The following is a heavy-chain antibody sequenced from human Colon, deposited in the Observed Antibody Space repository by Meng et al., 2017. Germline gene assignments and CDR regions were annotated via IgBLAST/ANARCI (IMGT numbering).Heavy chain of an antibody. V-gene: IGHV3-23*01. D-gene: IGHD3-22*01. CDR3: AKKTVGSGYQPYDS. CDR2: ITIQDYFT. CDR1: GFTLSNCA. J-gene: IGHJ4*02. Sequence: GESLKISCAASGFTLSNCAMSWVRQGPGQGLEWISTITIQDYFTNYADSVRGRFTISRDNSKNSLYLQMDSLRAEDTAVYYCAKKTVGSGYQPYDSWGQGTLVTVSS.